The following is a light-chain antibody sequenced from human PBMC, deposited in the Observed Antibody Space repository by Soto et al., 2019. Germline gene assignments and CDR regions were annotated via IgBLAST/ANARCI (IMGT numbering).Light chain of an antibody. Sequence: QSALTQPPSASGTPGQRVTISCSGSSSNSGSNYVYWYQQLPGTAPKLLIYSNNQRPSGVPDRFSGSKSGTSASLAISGLRSEDEGDYYCAAWDGSLSGPVFGGGTQLTVL. CDR3: AAWDGSLSGPV. J-gene: IGLJ2*01. CDR2: SNN. V-gene: IGLV1-47*02. CDR1: SSNSGSNY.